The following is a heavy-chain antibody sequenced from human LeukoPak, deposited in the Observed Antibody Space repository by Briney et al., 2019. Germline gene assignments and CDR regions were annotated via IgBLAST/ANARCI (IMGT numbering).Heavy chain of an antibody. V-gene: IGHV4-39*07. Sequence: PSESLSLTCAASGASISGSSYYWSWIRQSPGKGLEWIGEINQSGSTTYKPSLKGRVTISVDTSKTQFSLKLSSVTAADTAVYYCARGKEYCGGDCFSSWYFDLLGRGTLVTVSS. CDR3: ARGKEYCGGDCFSSWYFDL. CDR1: GASISGSSYY. J-gene: IGHJ2*01. D-gene: IGHD2-21*02. CDR2: INQSGST.